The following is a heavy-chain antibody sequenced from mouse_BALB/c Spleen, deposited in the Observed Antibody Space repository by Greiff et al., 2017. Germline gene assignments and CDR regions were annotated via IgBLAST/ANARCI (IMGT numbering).Heavy chain of an antibody. J-gene: IGHJ4*01. CDR1: GFNIKDTY. CDR2: IDPANGNT. D-gene: IGHD2-2*01. Sequence: VQLQQSGAELVKPGASVKLSCTASGFNIKDTYMHWVKQRPEQGLEWIGWIDPANGNTKYDPKFQGKATITADTSSNTAYLQLSSLTSEDTAVYYCARGVTTLDAMDYWGQGTSVTVSA. V-gene: IGHV14-3*02. CDR3: ARGVTTLDAMDY.